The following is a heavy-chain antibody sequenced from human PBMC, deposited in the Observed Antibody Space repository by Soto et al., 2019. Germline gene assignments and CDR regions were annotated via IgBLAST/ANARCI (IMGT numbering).Heavy chain of an antibody. CDR3: AKETYYYDSSGYPTVDY. CDR1: GFTFSSYA. D-gene: IGHD3-22*01. J-gene: IGHJ4*02. V-gene: IGHV3-23*01. Sequence: GGSLRLSCAASGFTFSSYAMSWVRQAPGKGLEWVSANSGSGGSTYYADSVKGRFTISRDNSKNTLYLQMNSLRAEDTAVYYCAKETYYYDSSGYPTVDYWGQGTLVTVSS. CDR2: NSGSGGST.